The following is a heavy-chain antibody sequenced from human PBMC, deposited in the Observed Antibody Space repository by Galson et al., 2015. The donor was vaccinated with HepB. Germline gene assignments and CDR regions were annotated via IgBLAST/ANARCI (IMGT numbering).Heavy chain of an antibody. D-gene: IGHD6-19*01. CDR1: GGSMRSYY. J-gene: IGHJ3*02. V-gene: IGHV4-59*01. CDR3: ARLATVGGLHPGQDI. CDR2: IYYSGGT. Sequence: ETLSLTCTVSGGSMRSYYWTWIRQPPGKGLEWIGHIYYSGGTNYNPSLKSRVTISVDTSKNQFSLKVDSVTAADTAMYYCARLATVGGLHPGQDIWGQGATVTVSS.